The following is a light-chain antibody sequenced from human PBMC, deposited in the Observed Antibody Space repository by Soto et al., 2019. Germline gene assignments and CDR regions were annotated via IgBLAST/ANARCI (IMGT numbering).Light chain of an antibody. Sequence: MARAAVSPSVPPAERSTLSCRAGQGVTTNFAWYQQKSGQSPRLLIYDVSIRATGVPARFSGTGSETDFTLTISGLQSEDSAVYFCQQYNNWPFAFGQGTRLEIK. J-gene: IGKJ5*01. CDR3: QQYNNWPFA. CDR2: DVS. V-gene: IGKV3-15*01. CDR1: QGVTTN.